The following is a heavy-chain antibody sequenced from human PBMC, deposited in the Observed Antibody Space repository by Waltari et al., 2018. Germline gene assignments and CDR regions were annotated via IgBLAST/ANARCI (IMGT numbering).Heavy chain of an antibody. V-gene: IGHV4-39*07. D-gene: IGHD3-10*01. CDR3: ARGDYGSGSYWYFDL. Sequence: QLQLQESGPGLVKPSETLSLTCTVSGGSISSSSYYWGWIRQPPGKGLEWNGSIYYSGSTNYSPHLKSRVTISVDTSKNQFSLKLSSVTAADTAVYYCARGDYGSGSYWYFDLWGRGTLVTVSS. J-gene: IGHJ2*01. CDR1: GGSISSSSYY. CDR2: IYYSGST.